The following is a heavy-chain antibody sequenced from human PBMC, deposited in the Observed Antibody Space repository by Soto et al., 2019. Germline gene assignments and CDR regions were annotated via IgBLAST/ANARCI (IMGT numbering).Heavy chain of an antibody. V-gene: IGHV3-74*01. Sequence: PGGSLRLSCAASGFIFSSYWMHWVRQVPGKGLVWVSRINNDGSSTSYADSVNGRFTISRDNAKNTLYLQMNSLRAEDTAVYYCARGLPGSRYFDLWGRGTLVTVSS. J-gene: IGHJ2*01. D-gene: IGHD2-15*01. CDR2: INNDGSST. CDR3: ARGLPGSRYFDL. CDR1: GFIFSSYW.